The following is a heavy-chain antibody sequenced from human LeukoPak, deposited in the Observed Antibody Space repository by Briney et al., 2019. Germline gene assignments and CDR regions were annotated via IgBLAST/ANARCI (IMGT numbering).Heavy chain of an antibody. V-gene: IGHV3-23*01. Sequence: PGGSLRLSCAASGFPFSTYGISWVRQAPGKGLEWVSAITGSGDFAKYADSVRGRFTISRDNSKTTVYLPMNSLTVEDTALYYCTKQITATAPFGSWGQGALVIVSS. CDR3: TKQITATAPFGS. J-gene: IGHJ4*02. CDR2: ITGSGDFA. CDR1: GFPFSTYG. D-gene: IGHD4-17*01.